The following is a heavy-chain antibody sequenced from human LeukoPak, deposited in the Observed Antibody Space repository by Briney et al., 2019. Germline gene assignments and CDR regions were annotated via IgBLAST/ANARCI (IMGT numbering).Heavy chain of an antibody. CDR2: IYYSGST. CDR3: ARHDRCSSTSCSLHYFDY. CDR1: GGSISSSSYY. D-gene: IGHD2-2*01. J-gene: IGHJ4*02. Sequence: PSETRSLTCTVSGGSISSSSYYRGWIRQPPGKGLEWIGSIYYSGSTYYNPSLKSRVTISVDTSKNQFSLKLSSVTAADTAVYYCARHDRCSSTSCSLHYFDYWGQGTLVTVSS. V-gene: IGHV4-39*01.